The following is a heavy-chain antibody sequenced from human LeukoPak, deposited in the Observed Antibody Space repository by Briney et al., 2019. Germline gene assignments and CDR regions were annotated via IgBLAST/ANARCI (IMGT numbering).Heavy chain of an antibody. D-gene: IGHD3-9*01. CDR3: AREERGGIYDTLTGPLDY. Sequence: GGSLRLSCAASGFTFSSYAMHWVRQAPGKGLEWVAVISYDGSNKYYADSVKGRFTISRDNSKNTLYLQMNSLRAEDTAVYYCAREERGGIYDTLTGPLDYWGQGTLVTVSS. J-gene: IGHJ4*02. V-gene: IGHV3-30-3*01. CDR1: GFTFSSYA. CDR2: ISYDGSNK.